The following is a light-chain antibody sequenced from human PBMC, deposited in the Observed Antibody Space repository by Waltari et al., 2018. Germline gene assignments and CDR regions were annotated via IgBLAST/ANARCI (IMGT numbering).Light chain of an antibody. Sequence: EIVMTQSPATLSVSPGERATLSCRASQSVSSNLAWYQQKPGQAPRLLIYGASPRATGIPARVSGSGSGTEFTLTISSLQSEDFAVYYCQQYNNWPYTFGQGTKLEIK. V-gene: IGKV3-15*01. CDR2: GAS. J-gene: IGKJ2*01. CDR3: QQYNNWPYT. CDR1: QSVSSN.